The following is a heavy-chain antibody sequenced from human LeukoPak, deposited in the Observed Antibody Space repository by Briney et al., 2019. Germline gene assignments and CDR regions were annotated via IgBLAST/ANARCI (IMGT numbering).Heavy chain of an antibody. J-gene: IGHJ4*02. CDR2: INPNSGDT. Sequence: ASVKVSCKASGYTFTGYHMHWVRQAPGQGLEWMGRINPNSGDTNYAQKFQGRVTMTRGTSISTAYMELSRLRSDDTAVYYCARDYCSSTSCLFDYWGQGTLVTVSS. D-gene: IGHD2-2*01. CDR3: ARDYCSSTSCLFDY. V-gene: IGHV1-2*06. CDR1: GYTFTGYH.